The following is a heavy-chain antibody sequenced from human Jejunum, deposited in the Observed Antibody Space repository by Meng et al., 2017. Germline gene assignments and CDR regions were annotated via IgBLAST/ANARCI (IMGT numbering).Heavy chain of an antibody. CDR2: INDSGST. Sequence: QGKLQQWGAGRWKPAETLSHTCAVYGGSISDYYWTWIRQPPGKGLEWIGEINDSGSTNYNPSLKRRVTISVDTSKSQFYLRVSSVTAADTAVYYCARGNEYSNYGADFWGQGTLVTVSS. D-gene: IGHD4-11*01. CDR3: ARGNEYSNYGADF. J-gene: IGHJ4*02. V-gene: IGHV4-34*01. CDR1: GGSISDYY.